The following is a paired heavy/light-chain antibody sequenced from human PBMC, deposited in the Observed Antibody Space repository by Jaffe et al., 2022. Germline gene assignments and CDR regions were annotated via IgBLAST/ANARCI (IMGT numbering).Heavy chain of an antibody. D-gene: IGHD4-17*01. CDR3: ARSFPDYGDYPYYFDY. Sequence: QVQLVQSGAEVKKPGASVKVSCKASGYTFTSYGISWVRQAPGQGLEWMGWISAYNGNTNYAQKLQGRVTMTTDTSTSTAYMELRSLRSDDTAVYYCARSFPDYGDYPYYFDYWGQGTLVTVSS. J-gene: IGHJ4*02. CDR2: ISAYNGNT. CDR1: GYTFTSYG. V-gene: IGHV1-18*01.
Light chain of an antibody. CDR3: QQYGSSPMCT. V-gene: IGKV3-20*01. Sequence: EIVLTQSPGTLSLSPGERATLSCRASQSVSSSYLAWYQQKPGQAPRLLIYGASSRATGIPDRFSGSGSGTDFTLTISRLEPEDFAVYYCQQYGSSPMCTFGQGTKLEIK. J-gene: IGKJ2*02. CDR1: QSVSSSY. CDR2: GAS.